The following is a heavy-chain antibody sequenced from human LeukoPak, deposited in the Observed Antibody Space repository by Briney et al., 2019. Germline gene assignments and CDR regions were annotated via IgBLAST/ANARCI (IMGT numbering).Heavy chain of an antibody. J-gene: IGHJ6*03. CDR1: GFTFSDYY. Sequence: GGSLRLSCAVSGFTFSDYYMSWIRQAPGKGLEWVSYISSSGSTIYYADSVKGRFTISRDNAKNSLYLQMNSLRAEDTAVYYCARDAWNYYYYYMDVWGKGTTVTVSS. D-gene: IGHD5-12*01. V-gene: IGHV3-11*01. CDR2: ISSSGSTI. CDR3: ARDAWNYYYYYMDV.